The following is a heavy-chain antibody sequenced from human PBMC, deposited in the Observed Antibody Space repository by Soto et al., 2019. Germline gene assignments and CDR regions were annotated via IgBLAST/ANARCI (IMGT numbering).Heavy chain of an antibody. CDR1: GFTFSSYE. Sequence: GGSLRLSCPPSGFTFSSYEMNWVRQAAGKGLEWVSYTSSTGSTKYYADSWKGRSTIASNNAKNSLKLQKNSLRAEERAVYYCARVENRSVDYWGQGTLVTVSS. CDR3: ARVENRSVDY. J-gene: IGHJ4*02. V-gene: IGHV3-48*03. D-gene: IGHD2-15*01. CDR2: TSSTGSTK.